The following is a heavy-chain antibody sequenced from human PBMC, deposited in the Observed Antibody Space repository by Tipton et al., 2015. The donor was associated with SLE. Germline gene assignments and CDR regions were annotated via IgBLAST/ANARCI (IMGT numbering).Heavy chain of an antibody. CDR1: GGSISSSSYY. CDR3: ARHGWQQLDRDGFDF. D-gene: IGHD6-13*01. Sequence: LRLSCTVSGGSISSSSYYWGWIRQPPGKGLEWIGSIYYSGITYYTPSLKSRVSISVDTSKHQFSLRLNSVTAADTAVFYCARHGWQQLDRDGFDFWGQGTLVTVSS. CDR2: IYYSGIT. J-gene: IGHJ4*02. V-gene: IGHV4-39*01.